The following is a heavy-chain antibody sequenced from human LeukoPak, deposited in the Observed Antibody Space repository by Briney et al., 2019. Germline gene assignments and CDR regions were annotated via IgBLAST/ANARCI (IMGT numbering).Heavy chain of an antibody. CDR3: ARDKVGSTVVVPAFDY. CDR1: GFTFSSYT. Sequence: GGSLRLSCAASGFTFSSYTMNWVRQAPGKGLEWVSFISGSSSYIYYADSVKGRFTISRDNAKNPLYLQMSSLRAEDTAVYYCARDKVGSTVVVPAFDYWGQGTLVTVSS. CDR2: ISGSSSYI. J-gene: IGHJ4*02. D-gene: IGHD2-2*01. V-gene: IGHV3-21*01.